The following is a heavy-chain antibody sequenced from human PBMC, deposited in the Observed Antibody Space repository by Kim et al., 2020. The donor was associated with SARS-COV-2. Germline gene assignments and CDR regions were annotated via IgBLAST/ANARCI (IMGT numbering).Heavy chain of an antibody. V-gene: IGHV1-3*01. Sequence: ASVKVSCKASGYTFTSYAMHWVRQAPGQRLEWMGWINAGNGNTKYSQKFQGRVTITRDTSASTAYMELSSLRSEDTAAYYCARDYYGSGSDPPQGWFDPWAQGPLVTVSS. CDR2: INAGNGNT. J-gene: IGHJ5*02. CDR3: ARDYYGSGSDPPQGWFDP. CDR1: GYTFTSYA. D-gene: IGHD3-10*01.